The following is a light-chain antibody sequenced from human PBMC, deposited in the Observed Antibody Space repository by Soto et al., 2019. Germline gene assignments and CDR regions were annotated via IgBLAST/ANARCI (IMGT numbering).Light chain of an antibody. Sequence: EIVLTRSPGTLSLSPGERANLSYRASQSVSRYLAWYQQKPGQAPRLLIYDASNRATGISARFSGSGSGTDFTLTLSSLEPEDFAVYDYQQRSNWPPLFTFGPGTKVDIK. V-gene: IGKV3-11*01. J-gene: IGKJ3*01. CDR2: DAS. CDR3: QQRSNWPPLFT. CDR1: QSVSRY.